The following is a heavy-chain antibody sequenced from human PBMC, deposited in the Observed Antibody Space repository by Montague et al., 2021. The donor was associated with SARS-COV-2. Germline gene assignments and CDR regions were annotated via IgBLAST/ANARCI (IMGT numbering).Heavy chain of an antibody. CDR3: ARSGVGIFDFSYFDS. V-gene: IGHV4-38-2*02. J-gene: IGHJ4*02. CDR1: GFSISSGYY. D-gene: IGHD3-10*01. Sequence: SETLSLTCSVSGFSISSGYYCGWIRQTPGKGLEWIGSRYQNGATXYSPSLKRPVTILLDTSKNQFSLSLTSVTAADTAVYYCARSGVGIFDFSYFDSWGQGSLVIVPS. CDR2: RYQNGAT.